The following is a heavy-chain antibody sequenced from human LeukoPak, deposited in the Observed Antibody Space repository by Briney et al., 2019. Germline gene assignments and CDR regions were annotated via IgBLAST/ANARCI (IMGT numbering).Heavy chain of an antibody. CDR2: ISYDGSNK. D-gene: IGHD2-21*01. CDR3: ARDCGGAARAASSWFDP. Sequence: PGGSLRLSCAASGFTFSSYAMHWVRQAPGKGLEWVAVISYDGSNKYYADSVKGRFTISRDNSKNTLYLQMNSLRAEDTAVYYCARDCGGAARAASSWFDPWGQGTLVTVSS. CDR1: GFTFSSYA. V-gene: IGHV3-30-3*01. J-gene: IGHJ5*02.